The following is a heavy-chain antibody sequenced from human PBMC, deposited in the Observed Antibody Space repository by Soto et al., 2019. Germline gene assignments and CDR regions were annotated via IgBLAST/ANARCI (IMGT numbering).Heavy chain of an antibody. V-gene: IGHV1-18*04. D-gene: IGHD3-10*01. CDR2: ISAYNGNT. J-gene: IGHJ6*02. Sequence: ASVKGSCKASGYTFTSYGISWVRQAPGQGLEWMGWISAYNGNTNYAQKLQGRVTMTTDTSTSTAYMELRSLRSDDTAVYYCARDPISYYYGSGSYRPIGYYYGMDVWGQGTTVTVSS. CDR1: GYTFTSYG. CDR3: ARDPISYYYGSGSYRPIGYYYGMDV.